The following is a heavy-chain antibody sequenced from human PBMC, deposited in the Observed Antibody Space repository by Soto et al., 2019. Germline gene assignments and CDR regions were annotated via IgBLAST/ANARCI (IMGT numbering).Heavy chain of an antibody. D-gene: IGHD6-13*01. CDR3: AHLHPSIAANY. V-gene: IGHV3-33*01. J-gene: IGHJ4*02. CDR1: GFTFSNYG. CDR2: IWYDGSNK. Sequence: PGGSLRLSCAASGFTFSNYGMHWVRQAPGKGLEWVAVIWYDGSNKYYADSVKGRFSISRDNSKNTVYLQMNSLRAEDTAVYYCAHLHPSIAANYWGQGTLVTVSS.